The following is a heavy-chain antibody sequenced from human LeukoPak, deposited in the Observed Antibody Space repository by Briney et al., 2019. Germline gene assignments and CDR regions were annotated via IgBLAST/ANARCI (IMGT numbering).Heavy chain of an antibody. D-gene: IGHD4-17*01. J-gene: IGHJ4*02. CDR2: ISYDGYDN. V-gene: IGHV3-30*14. CDR1: GFTFNEYA. CDR3: ARDRRVTYYGPFDY. Sequence: GGSLRLSCAASGFTFNEYAMYWVRQTPGKGLEWVALISYDGYDNSYADSVKGRFTISRDNSKNTLYLQMNSLRAEDTAVYYCARDRRVTYYGPFDYWGQGTLVTVSS.